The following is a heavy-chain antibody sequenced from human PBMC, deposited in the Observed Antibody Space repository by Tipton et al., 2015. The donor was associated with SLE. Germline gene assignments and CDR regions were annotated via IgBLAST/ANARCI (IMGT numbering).Heavy chain of an antibody. Sequence: GLVKPSETLSLTCNVSDASMNSYFWNWIRQPAGKGLEWIGRLSLSDKNNYHPSLRSRVTISMDASENQFSLKLSSVTAADTAVYYCARGGASSKWLDPWGQGILVTVSS. V-gene: IGHV4-4*07. J-gene: IGHJ5*02. D-gene: IGHD6-6*01. CDR1: DASMNSYF. CDR3: ARGGASSKWLDP. CDR2: LSLSDKN.